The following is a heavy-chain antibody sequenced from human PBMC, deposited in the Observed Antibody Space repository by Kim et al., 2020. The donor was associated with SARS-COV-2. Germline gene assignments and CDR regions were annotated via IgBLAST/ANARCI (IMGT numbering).Heavy chain of an antibody. Sequence: GESLKISCKGSGYSFTSYWIGWVRQMPGKGLEWMGIIYPGDSDTRYSPSFQGQVTISAGKSISTAYLQWSSLKASDTAMYYCARLYYGSGSSGALTDWGQGTLVTVSS. CDR2: IYPGDSDT. V-gene: IGHV5-51*01. CDR1: GYSFTSYW. CDR3: ARLYYGSGSSGALTD. J-gene: IGHJ4*02. D-gene: IGHD3-10*01.